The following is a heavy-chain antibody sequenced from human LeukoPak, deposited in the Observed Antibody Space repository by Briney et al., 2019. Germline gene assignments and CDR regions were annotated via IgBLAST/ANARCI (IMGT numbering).Heavy chain of an antibody. D-gene: IGHD3-22*01. CDR2: ISSGDSTV. Sequence: GGSLRLSCEASGFKFSSYDMNWVRQAPGKGLEWVSYISSGDSTVFYADSVEGRFTLSRDNSKNTLYLQMNSLRAEDTAVYYCAKDYHSSGYYFDYWGQGTLVTVSS. V-gene: IGHV3-48*01. CDR1: GFKFSSYD. J-gene: IGHJ4*02. CDR3: AKDYHSSGYYFDY.